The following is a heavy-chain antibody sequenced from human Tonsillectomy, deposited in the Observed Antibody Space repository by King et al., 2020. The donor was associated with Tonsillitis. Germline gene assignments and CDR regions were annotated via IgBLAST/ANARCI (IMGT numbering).Heavy chain of an antibody. CDR3: ARAPFPSVDIVATIEEIKYYFDY. CDR2: INPNSGGT. D-gene: IGHD5-12*01. Sequence: LVPSLAEVTPPGASVKVSCTASGYTFTGYYLHWVRQAPGQGLEWMGWINPNSGGTNYAQKFQGRVNMTRDTSISTAYMELSRLRSDDTAVYYCARAPFPSVDIVATIEEIKYYFDYWGQGTRVTVSS. V-gene: IGHV1-2*02. J-gene: IGHJ4*02. CDR1: GYTFTGYY.